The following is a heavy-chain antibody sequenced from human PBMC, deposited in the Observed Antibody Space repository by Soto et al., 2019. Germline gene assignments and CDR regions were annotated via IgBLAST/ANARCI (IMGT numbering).Heavy chain of an antibody. CDR1: GGSFSGYY. J-gene: IGHJ5*02. V-gene: IGHV4-34*01. CDR2: NNHSGST. D-gene: IGHD6-19*01. CDR3: TRRAGSSGWYRRNWFDP. Sequence: PSETLSLTCAVYGGSFSGYYWSWIRQPPGKGLEWIGENNHSGSTNYNPSLKSRVTISVDTSKNQFSLKLSSVTAADTAVYYCTRRAGSSGWYRRNWFDPWGQGTLVTVSS.